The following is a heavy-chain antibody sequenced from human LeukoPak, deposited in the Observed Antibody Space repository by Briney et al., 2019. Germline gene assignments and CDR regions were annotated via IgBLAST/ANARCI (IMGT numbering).Heavy chain of an antibody. CDR2: ISSSGSTI. CDR1: GFTFSDYY. CDR3: ARDKDYILWFDP. D-gene: IGHD4-11*01. Sequence: GGSPRLSCAASGFTFSDYYMSWIRQAPGKGLEWVSYISSSGSTIYYADSVKGRFTISRDNAKNSLYLQMNSLRAEDTAVYYCARDKDYILWFDPWGQGTLVTVSS. V-gene: IGHV3-11*01. J-gene: IGHJ5*02.